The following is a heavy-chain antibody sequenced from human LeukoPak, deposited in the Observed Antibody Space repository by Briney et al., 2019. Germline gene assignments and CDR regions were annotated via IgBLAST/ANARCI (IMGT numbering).Heavy chain of an antibody. Sequence: ASVKVSCKASGYTFTSYYMHWVRRAPGQGLEWMGMINPSGGSTSYAQKFQGRVTMTRDTSASTVYMELSSLRSEDTAVYYCAREMYYYDSSGYFDYWGQGTLVTVSS. J-gene: IGHJ4*02. D-gene: IGHD3-22*01. CDR3: AREMYYYDSSGYFDY. V-gene: IGHV1-46*01. CDR1: GYTFTSYY. CDR2: INPSGGST.